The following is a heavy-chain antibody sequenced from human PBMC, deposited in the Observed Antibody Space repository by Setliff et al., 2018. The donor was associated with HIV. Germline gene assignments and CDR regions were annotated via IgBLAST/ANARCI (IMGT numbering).Heavy chain of an antibody. CDR3: ARGEFYCGTDCYWSSFDY. CDR1: GGSISRYF. V-gene: IGHV4-4*08. J-gene: IGHJ4*02. D-gene: IGHD2-21*02. CDR2: LDTRGRA. Sequence: SETLSLTCTVSGGSISRYFWNWIRQPPGKGLEWIGYLDTRGRAIYNPSLESRVAIWMDTSKNQFSLRLTSVAAADTAVYYCARGEFYCGTDCYWSSFDYWGQGILVTVSS.